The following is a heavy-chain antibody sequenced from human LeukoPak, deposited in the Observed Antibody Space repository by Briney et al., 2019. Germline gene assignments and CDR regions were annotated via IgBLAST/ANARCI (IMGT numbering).Heavy chain of an antibody. CDR3: ARDGPNGYGWFDP. V-gene: IGHV4-4*07. D-gene: IGHD5-18*01. CDR1: GGSFSGYY. J-gene: IGHJ5*02. CDR2: IYTSGST. Sequence: SSETLSLTCAVYGGSFSGYYWSWIRQPAGKGLEWIGRIYTSGSTYYNPSLKSRVTISVDTSKNQFSLKLSSVTAADTAVYYCARDGPNGYGWFDPWGQGTLVTVSS.